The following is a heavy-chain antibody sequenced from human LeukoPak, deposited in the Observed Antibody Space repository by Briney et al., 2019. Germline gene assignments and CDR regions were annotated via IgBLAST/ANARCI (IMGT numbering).Heavy chain of an antibody. D-gene: IGHD2-8*01. V-gene: IGHV3-7*03. Sequence: PGGSLRLSCAASGFTFISYWMTWFRQAPGKGLEWVAAISQDGRQRHYLDSLTGRFTISRDNGQNSLHLQLNSLRAEDTAIYYCVRYLGVTSSLEYWGQGTLVTVSA. CDR2: ISQDGRQR. CDR1: GFTFISYW. CDR3: VRYLGVTSSLEY. J-gene: IGHJ4*02.